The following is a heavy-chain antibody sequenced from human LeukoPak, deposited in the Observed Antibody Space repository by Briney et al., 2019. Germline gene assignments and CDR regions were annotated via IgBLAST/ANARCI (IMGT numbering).Heavy chain of an antibody. CDR2: ISSSGSTL. J-gene: IGHJ4*02. CDR1: GFTFSDYY. V-gene: IGHV3-11*01. CDR3: ASRGRGELHFDY. Sequence: GGSLRLSCAASGFTFSDYYMSWIRQAPGKGLEWVSYISSSGSTLYYADSVKGRITISRDNAKNSLYLQMNSLRAEDTAVYYCASRGRGELHFDYWGQGILLTVSS. D-gene: IGHD3-16*01.